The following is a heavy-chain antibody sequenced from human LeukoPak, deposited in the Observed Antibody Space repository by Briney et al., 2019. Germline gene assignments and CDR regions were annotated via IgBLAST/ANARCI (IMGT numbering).Heavy chain of an antibody. V-gene: IGHV3-11*04. CDR1: RFTFSYYY. D-gene: IGHD4-23*01. Sequence: GGSLRLSCAASRFTFSYYYMNWIRQAPGKGLEWVSDISSSGSTIYYADSVKGRFTISRDNAKNSLYLQMNSLRAEDTAVYYCARDGVVTPNWFDPWGQGTLVTVSS. J-gene: IGHJ5*02. CDR2: ISSSGSTI. CDR3: ARDGVVTPNWFDP.